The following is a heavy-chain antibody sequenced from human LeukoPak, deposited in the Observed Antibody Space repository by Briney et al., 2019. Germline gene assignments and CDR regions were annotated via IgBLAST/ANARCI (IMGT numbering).Heavy chain of an antibody. J-gene: IGHJ4*02. D-gene: IGHD6-19*01. CDR3: ASHTSAWSNFDY. Sequence: GGSLRLSCAASGFTFSSYGISWVRQAPGQGLEWVSAISGSGASIYYADSAQGRFTISRDSSKNTLYLQMNSLRAEDTAIYYCASHTSAWSNFDYWGQGTLVTVSS. CDR1: GFTFSSYG. V-gene: IGHV3-23*01. CDR2: ISGSGASI.